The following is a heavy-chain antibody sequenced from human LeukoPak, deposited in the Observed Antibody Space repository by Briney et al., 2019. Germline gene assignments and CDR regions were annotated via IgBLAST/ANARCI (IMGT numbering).Heavy chain of an antibody. D-gene: IGHD4-17*01. CDR1: GFTFSSYG. Sequence: GGSLRLSCAASGFTFSSYGMHWVRQAPGKGLEWVAVIWYDGSNKYYADSVKGRFTISRDNSKNTLYLQMNSLRAEDTAVYYCARDSVTTSPFDYWGQGTLVTVSS. J-gene: IGHJ4*02. CDR2: IWYDGSNK. V-gene: IGHV3-33*01. CDR3: ARDSVTTSPFDY.